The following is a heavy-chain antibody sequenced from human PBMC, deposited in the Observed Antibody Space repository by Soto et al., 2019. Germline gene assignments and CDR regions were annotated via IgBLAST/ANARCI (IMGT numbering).Heavy chain of an antibody. V-gene: IGHV1-69*02. Sequence: GASVKVSCKASGGTFSSYTISWVRQAPGQGLEWMGRIIPILGIANYAQKFQGRVTITADKSTSTAYMELSSLRSEDTAVYYCASEQYQLLPSYWFDPWGQGTLVTVSS. D-gene: IGHD2-2*01. CDR3: ASEQYQLLPSYWFDP. J-gene: IGHJ5*02. CDR1: GGTFSSYT. CDR2: IIPILGIA.